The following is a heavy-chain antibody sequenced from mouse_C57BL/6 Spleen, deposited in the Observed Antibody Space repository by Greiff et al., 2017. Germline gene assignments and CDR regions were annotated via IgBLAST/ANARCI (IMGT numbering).Heavy chain of an antibody. D-gene: IGHD1-1*01. CDR1: GFSLTSYG. J-gene: IGHJ4*01. V-gene: IGHV2-2*01. CDR2: IWSGGST. Sequence: QVQLQQSGPGLVQPSQSLSITCTVSGFSLTSYGVHWVRQSPGKGLEWLGVIWSGGSTDYNAAFISRLSISKDNSKSQVFFKMNSLQADDTAIYYCARNPTVVAPYAMDYWGQGTSVTVSS. CDR3: ARNPTVVAPYAMDY.